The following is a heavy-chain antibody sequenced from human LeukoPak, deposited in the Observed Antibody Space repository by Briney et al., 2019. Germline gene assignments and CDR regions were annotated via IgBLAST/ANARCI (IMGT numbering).Heavy chain of an antibody. CDR1: GYTFTSYG. V-gene: IGHV1-18*04. Sequence: ASVKVSCKASGYTFTSYGISWVRQAPGQGLEWMGWISASNHNTNYAPKLQGRVTMTTDTSTSTAYMELQRLRSDDTAVYYCARDRPGYSDYDDERFDSWGQGTLVTVSS. J-gene: IGHJ4*02. D-gene: IGHD5-12*01. CDR3: ARDRPGYSDYDDERFDS. CDR2: ISASNHNT.